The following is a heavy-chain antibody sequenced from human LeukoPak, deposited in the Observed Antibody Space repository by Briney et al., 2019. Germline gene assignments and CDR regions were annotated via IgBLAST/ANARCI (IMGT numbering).Heavy chain of an antibody. CDR2: ISYDGSNK. CDR1: GLTFSSYG. V-gene: IGHV3-30*18. CDR3: AKLPKPGIAVAKRDY. J-gene: IGHJ4*02. D-gene: IGHD6-19*01. Sequence: PGRSLRLSCAASGLTFSSYGMHWVRQAPGKGLEWVAVISYDGSNKYYADSVKGRFTISRDNSKNTLYLQMNSLRAEDTAVYYCAKLPKPGIAVAKRDYWGQGTLVTVSS.